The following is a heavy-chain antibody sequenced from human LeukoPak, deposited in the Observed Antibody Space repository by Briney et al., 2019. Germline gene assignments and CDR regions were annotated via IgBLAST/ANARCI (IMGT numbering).Heavy chain of an antibody. CDR3: ASQRYCSGGSCYSYFSTDY. J-gene: IGHJ4*02. CDR1: GFTVSSNY. Sequence: GSLRLSCAASGFTVSSNYMSWVRQAPGKGLEWVSVIYSGGSTYYADSVKGRFTISRDNSKNTLYLQMNSLRAEDTAVYYCASQRYCSGGSCYSYFSTDYWGQGTLVTVSS. CDR2: IYSGGST. V-gene: IGHV3-66*04. D-gene: IGHD2-15*01.